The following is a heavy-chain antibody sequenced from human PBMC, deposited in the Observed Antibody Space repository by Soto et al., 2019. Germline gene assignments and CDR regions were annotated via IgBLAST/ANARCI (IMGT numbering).Heavy chain of an antibody. CDR3: ARATYSSGWGSGY. V-gene: IGHV1-69*12. J-gene: IGHJ4*02. Sequence: QVQLVQSGAEVKKPGSSVKVSCKASGGTFSSYAISWVRQAPGQGLEWMGGIIPIFGTANYAQKFQGRVTSTAEDSTSTAYKELSSLRSEDTAVYYCARATYSSGWGSGYWGQGTLVTVSS. CDR2: IIPIFGTA. D-gene: IGHD6-19*01. CDR1: GGTFSSYA.